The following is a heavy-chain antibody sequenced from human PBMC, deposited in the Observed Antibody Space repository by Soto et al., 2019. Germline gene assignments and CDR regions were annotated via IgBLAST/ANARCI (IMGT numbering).Heavy chain of an antibody. V-gene: IGHV1-69*06. CDR3: ARGDTIFESSERYYHYGLDV. J-gene: IGHJ6*02. Sequence: QVKLVQSRAEVNKPGSSVRVSCRAAEGTFNSYVVSWVRQAPGQGLQWMGGIIPLFGTTNYAHQLEGRVTITAETSTTTAYMELSGLRPGDTAVYYCARGDTIFESSERYYHYGLDVWGQGTTVIVS. CDR2: IIPLFGTT. CDR1: EGTFNSYV. D-gene: IGHD3-3*01.